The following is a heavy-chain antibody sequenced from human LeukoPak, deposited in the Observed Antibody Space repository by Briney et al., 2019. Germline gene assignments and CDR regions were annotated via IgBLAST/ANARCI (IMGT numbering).Heavy chain of an antibody. CDR3: ARDLTYGGKRGYYFDY. Sequence: GSLRLSCTASGFTFSSYSMNWVRQAPGKGLEWVSSIGRSTTNIYHADSVKGRFTISRDNAKNSLYLQMNSLRVEDTAVYYCARDLTYGGKRGYYFDYWGQGTLVTVSS. J-gene: IGHJ4*02. CDR2: IGRSTTNI. V-gene: IGHV3-21*01. D-gene: IGHD4-23*01. CDR1: GFTFSSYS.